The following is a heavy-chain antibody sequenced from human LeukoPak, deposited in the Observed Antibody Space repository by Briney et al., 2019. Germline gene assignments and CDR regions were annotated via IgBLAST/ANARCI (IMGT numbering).Heavy chain of an antibody. CDR3: ARIGGGAAAIYYYYYYYMDV. J-gene: IGHJ6*03. V-gene: IGHV3-20*04. CDR2: INWNGGST. D-gene: IGHD2-2*02. CDR1: GFTFDDYG. Sequence: GGSLRLSCAASGFTFDDYGMSWVRQAPGKGLEWVSGINWNGGSTGYADSVKGRFTISRDNAKNSLYLQMNSLRAEDTALYYCARIGGGAAAIYYYYYYYMDVWGKGTTVTVSS.